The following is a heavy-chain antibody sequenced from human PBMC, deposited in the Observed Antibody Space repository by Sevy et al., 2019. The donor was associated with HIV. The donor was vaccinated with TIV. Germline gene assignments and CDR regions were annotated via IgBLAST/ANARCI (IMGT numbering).Heavy chain of an antibody. CDR2: IRSKAYGGTT. CDR3: TRDHPYYYDSSGYYPFDY. V-gene: IGHV3-49*03. CDR1: GFTFGDYA. Sequence: GGSLRLSCTASGFTFGDYAMSWFRQAPGKGLEWVGFIRSKAYGGTTEYAASVKGRFTISRDDSKSIAYLQMNSLKTEDTVVYYCTRDHPYYYDSSGYYPFDYWGQGTLVTVSS. J-gene: IGHJ4*02. D-gene: IGHD3-22*01.